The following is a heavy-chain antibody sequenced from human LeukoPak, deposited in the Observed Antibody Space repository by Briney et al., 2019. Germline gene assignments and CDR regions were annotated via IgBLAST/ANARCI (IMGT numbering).Heavy chain of an antibody. V-gene: IGHV1-2*06. CDR1: GYTFTGYY. CDR2: INPNSGGT. Sequence: GASVKVSCKASGYTFTGYYMHWVRQAPGQGLEWMGRINPNSGGTNYAQKFQGRVTMTRDTSISTAYMGLSRLRSDDTAVYYCARGRNYDFWSGYYLPKAFDPWGQGTLVTVSS. J-gene: IGHJ5*02. CDR3: ARGRNYDFWSGYYLPKAFDP. D-gene: IGHD3-3*01.